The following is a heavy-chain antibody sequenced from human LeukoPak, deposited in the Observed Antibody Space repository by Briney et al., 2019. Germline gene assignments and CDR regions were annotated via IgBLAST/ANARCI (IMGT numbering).Heavy chain of an antibody. V-gene: IGHV3-21*01. J-gene: IGHJ6*03. CDR3: ARDLDCHTTSCYGSFFHYMDV. CDR2: IDSSSTYI. CDR1: GFTFSIYS. D-gene: IGHD2-2*01. Sequence: PGGSLRLSCAASGFTFSIYSMNWVRQAPGKGLEWVSSIDSSSTYIYYADSVKGRFTISRDNAKNSLYLQMNSLRAEDTAVYYCARDLDCHTTSCYGSFFHYMDVWGKGTTVTVSS.